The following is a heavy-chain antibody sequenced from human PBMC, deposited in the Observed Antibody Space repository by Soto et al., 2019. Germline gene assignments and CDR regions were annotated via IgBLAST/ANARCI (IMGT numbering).Heavy chain of an antibody. D-gene: IGHD6-13*01. Sequence: SETLSLTCTVSGGSISSTSYWFWIRQPPGKELEYIGYISNTGSTNYNPSLKSRVTISKDTSKNQFSLKLSSVTAADTAFYYCAGGGQQMAYFFDSWGQGPLVTVSS. J-gene: IGHJ4*02. V-gene: IGHV4-59*01. CDR1: GGSISSTSY. CDR3: AGGGQQMAYFFDS. CDR2: ISNTGST.